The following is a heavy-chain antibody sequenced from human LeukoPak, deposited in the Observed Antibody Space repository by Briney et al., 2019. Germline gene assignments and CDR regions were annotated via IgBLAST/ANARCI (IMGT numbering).Heavy chain of an antibody. CDR3: VRAAARAPRSPVDY. CDR2: ISSSSSTI. V-gene: IGHV3-48*01. J-gene: IGHJ4*02. Sequence: GGSLRLSCAASGFTFSSYSMNWVRQAPGKGLEWVSYISSSSSTIYYADSVKGRFTISRDNAKNSLYLQMYSLRAEDTAVYYCVRAAARAPRSPVDYWGQGTLVTVSS. CDR1: GFTFSSYS. D-gene: IGHD6-25*01.